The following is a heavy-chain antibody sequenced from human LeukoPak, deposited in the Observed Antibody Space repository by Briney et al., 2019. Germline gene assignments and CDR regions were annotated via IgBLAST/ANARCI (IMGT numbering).Heavy chain of an antibody. CDR2: ISAYNGNT. J-gene: IGHJ4*02. D-gene: IGHD5-18*01. CDR3: ARSRTAMATRPVDY. CDR1: GYTFTSYG. V-gene: IGHV1-18*01. Sequence: ASVKVSCKASGYTFTSYGISWVRQAPGQGLEWMGWISAYNGNTNYAQKLQGRVTMTTDTSTSTAYMELRSPRSDDTAVYYCARSRTAMATRPVDYWGQGTLVTVSS.